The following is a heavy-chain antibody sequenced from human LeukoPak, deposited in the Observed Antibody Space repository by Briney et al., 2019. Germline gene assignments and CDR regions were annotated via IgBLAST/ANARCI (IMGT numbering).Heavy chain of an antibody. V-gene: IGHV4-4*07. CDR2: LHTSGGP. CDR1: GGSISLWQ. CDR3: ATGGGPFDY. Sequence: SGTLSLTCSVSGGSISLWQWNWIRQVAGKGLEWIGRLHTSGGPKYNPSLKSRVTMSLDTSKNQFFLKVSSVTAADTAVYFCATGGGPFDYWGQGILVTVSS. J-gene: IGHJ4*02. D-gene: IGHD3-16*01.